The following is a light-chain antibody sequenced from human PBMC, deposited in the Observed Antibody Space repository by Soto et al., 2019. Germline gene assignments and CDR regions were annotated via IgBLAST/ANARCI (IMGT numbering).Light chain of an antibody. Sequence: DIQMTQSPSSLSASVGDRVTITCRASQSISSYLNWYQQKPGKAPKLLIYAASSLQSGVPSRFSGSGSGTDFTLTISSLQPEDVATYYCQQSYSTPVTVGQGTKVEIK. CDR2: AAS. V-gene: IGKV1-39*01. J-gene: IGKJ1*01. CDR3: QQSYSTPVT. CDR1: QSISSY.